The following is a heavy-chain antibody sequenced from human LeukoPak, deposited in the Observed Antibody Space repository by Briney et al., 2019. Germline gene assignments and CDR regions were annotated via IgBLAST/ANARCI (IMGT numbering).Heavy chain of an antibody. Sequence: GGSLRLSCAASGFTFSSYWMSWVRQAPGKGPEWVANIKQDGSEKYYVDSVKGRFTISRDNAKNSLYLQMNSLRAEDTAVYYCARELRGSGSYPGDYWGQGTLVTVSS. D-gene: IGHD1-26*01. CDR2: IKQDGSEK. V-gene: IGHV3-7*03. J-gene: IGHJ4*02. CDR1: GFTFSSYW. CDR3: ARELRGSGSYPGDY.